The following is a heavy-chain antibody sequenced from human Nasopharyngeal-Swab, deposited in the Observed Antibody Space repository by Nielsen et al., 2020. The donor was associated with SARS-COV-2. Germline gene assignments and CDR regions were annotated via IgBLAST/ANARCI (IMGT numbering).Heavy chain of an antibody. Sequence: SLKISCAASGFTFDDYAMHWVRHAPGKGLEWVSGISWNSGSIGYADSVKGRFTISRDNAKNSLYLQMNSLRAEDTALYYCAKDLRDGYNSGGPDYWGQGTLVTVSS. CDR2: ISWNSGSI. CDR1: GFTFDDYA. V-gene: IGHV3-9*01. D-gene: IGHD5-24*01. CDR3: AKDLRDGYNSGGPDY. J-gene: IGHJ4*02.